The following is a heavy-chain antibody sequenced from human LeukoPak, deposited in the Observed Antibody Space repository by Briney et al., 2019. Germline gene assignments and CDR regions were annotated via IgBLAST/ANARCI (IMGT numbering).Heavy chain of an antibody. CDR1: GGTFSSYA. CDR2: IIPIYGAA. D-gene: IGHD2-2*01. V-gene: IGHV1-69*13. CDR3: ASTPKRYCSSTSCPLNNYYYYMDV. J-gene: IGHJ6*03. Sequence: ASVKVSCKASGGTFSSYAISWVRQAPGQGLEWIGGIIPIYGAANYAQKFQGRVTITADESTSTAYMELSSLRSEDTAVYYCASTPKRYCSSTSCPLNNYYYYMDVWGKGTTVTVSS.